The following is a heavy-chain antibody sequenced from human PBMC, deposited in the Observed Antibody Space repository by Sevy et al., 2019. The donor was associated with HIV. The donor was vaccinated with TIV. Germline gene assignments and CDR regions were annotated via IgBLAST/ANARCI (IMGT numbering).Heavy chain of an antibody. D-gene: IGHD3-22*01. CDR1: GGSISSYY. CDR3: ARDRDYDSSGYYYRDYGMDV. V-gene: IGHV4-59*01. CDR2: IYYSGST. J-gene: IGHJ6*02. Sequence: SETLSLTCTVSGGSISSYYWSWIRQPPGKGLEWIGYIYYSGSTNYNPSLKSRVTISVDTSKNQFSLKLGSVTAADPAVYYCARDRDYDSSGYYYRDYGMDVWGQGTTVTVSS.